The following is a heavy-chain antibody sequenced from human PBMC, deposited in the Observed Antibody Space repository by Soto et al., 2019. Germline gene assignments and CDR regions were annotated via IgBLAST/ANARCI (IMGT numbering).Heavy chain of an antibody. CDR3: ARPNTVAGTTFYYYYGMDV. CDR2: INPNSGGT. CDR1: GYTFTGYY. D-gene: IGHD6-19*01. Sequence: ASVKVSCKASGYTFTGYYMHWVRQAPGQGLEWMGWINPNSGGTNYAQKFQGRVTMTRDTSISTAYMELSRLRSDDTAVYYCARPNTVAGTTFYYYYGMDVWGQGTTVTVS. V-gene: IGHV1-2*02. J-gene: IGHJ6*02.